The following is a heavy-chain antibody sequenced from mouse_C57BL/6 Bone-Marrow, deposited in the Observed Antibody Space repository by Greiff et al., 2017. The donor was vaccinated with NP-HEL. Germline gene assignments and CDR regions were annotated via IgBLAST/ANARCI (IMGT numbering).Heavy chain of an antibody. CDR3: ARQGPYAMGY. Sequence: EVHLVESGGDLVKPGGSLKLSCAASGFTFSSYGMSWVRQTPDKRLEWVATISSGGSYTYYPDSVKGRFTISRDNAKNTLYLQMSSLKAEDTAMYYCARQGPYAMGYGGQGTSATVSS. CDR2: ISSGGSYT. CDR1: GFTFSSYG. V-gene: IGHV5-6*01. J-gene: IGHJ4*01.